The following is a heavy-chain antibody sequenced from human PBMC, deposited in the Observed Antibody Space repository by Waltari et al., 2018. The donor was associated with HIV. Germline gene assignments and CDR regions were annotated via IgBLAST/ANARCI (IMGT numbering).Heavy chain of an antibody. CDR3: ARDVTSVITPWDFLFDF. Sequence: QVHLVQSGAEVKKPGASVKVSCKASGYSFTTYAIHWVRQAPGQRLEWMGWINGGSGDTTYSQKFQGRITITRDTSASTSYMELNSLRSEDTAVFYCARDVTSVITPWDFLFDFWGQGTLVTVSS. CDR2: INGGSGDT. D-gene: IGHD4-17*01. CDR1: GYSFTTYA. V-gene: IGHV1-3*01. J-gene: IGHJ4*02.